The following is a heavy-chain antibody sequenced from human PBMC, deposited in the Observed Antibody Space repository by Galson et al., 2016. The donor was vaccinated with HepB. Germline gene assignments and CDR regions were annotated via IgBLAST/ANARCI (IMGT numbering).Heavy chain of an antibody. V-gene: IGHV4-31*03. CDR3: ARGPPDYLDSGSFYSGWFDP. D-gene: IGHD3-10*01. CDR2: ISYTGST. CDR1: GASISGSSNYH. J-gene: IGHJ5*02. Sequence: TLSLTCTVSGASISGSSNYHWSWIRQHPGKGLEWIGYISYTGSTNYKSSLKSRITMSIDTSKNQFSLKLSAVTAADMAVYYCARGPPDYLDSGSFYSGWFDPWGQGTLVTVSS.